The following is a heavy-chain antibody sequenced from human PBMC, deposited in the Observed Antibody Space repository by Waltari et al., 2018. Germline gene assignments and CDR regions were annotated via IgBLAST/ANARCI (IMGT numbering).Heavy chain of an antibody. D-gene: IGHD5-12*01. J-gene: IGHJ4*02. CDR3: ARDSRLRQWLRPPNYFDY. CDR1: GYTFTGHQ. Sequence: QVQLVQSGAEVKKPGASVKVSCKASGYTFTGHQLHWLRQARGQGLEWRGRINPNSGGTNYAQKFQGRVTMTRDTSISTAYMELSRLRSDDTAVYYCARDSRLRQWLRPPNYFDYWGQGTLVTVSS. V-gene: IGHV1-2*06. CDR2: INPNSGGT.